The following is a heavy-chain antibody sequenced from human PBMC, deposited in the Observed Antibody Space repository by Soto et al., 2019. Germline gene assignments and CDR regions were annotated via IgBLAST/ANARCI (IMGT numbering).Heavy chain of an antibody. CDR1: GFTFSFYG. J-gene: IGHJ4*02. CDR2: IWYDGSNK. D-gene: IGHD4-17*01. Sequence: QVQLVESGGGVVQPGRSLRLSCAASGFTFSFYGMHWVRQAPGKGLEWVAVIWYDGSNKYYADSVKGRFTVSRDNSNNTLYLQMNSLRAEDTAVYYCARHHYGDISGYFDYWGQGTLVTVSS. CDR3: ARHHYGDISGYFDY. V-gene: IGHV3-33*01.